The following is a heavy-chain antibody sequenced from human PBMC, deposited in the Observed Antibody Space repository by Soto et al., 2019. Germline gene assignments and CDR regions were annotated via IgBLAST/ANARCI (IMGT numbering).Heavy chain of an antibody. D-gene: IGHD3-10*01. CDR1: GGSISSSNW. J-gene: IGHJ5*02. Sequence: QVQLQESGPGLVKPSGTLSLTCAVSGGSISSSNWWSWVRQPPGKGLEWVGEIYHSGSTNYNPSLTSRVTISVDKSKNQFSLKRSSVTAADTAVYYCARDYMVRGVMRWFDPWGQGTLVTVSS. CDR2: IYHSGST. V-gene: IGHV4-4*02. CDR3: ARDYMVRGVMRWFDP.